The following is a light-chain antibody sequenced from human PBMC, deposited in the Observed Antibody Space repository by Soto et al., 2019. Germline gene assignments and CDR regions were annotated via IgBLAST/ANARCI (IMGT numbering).Light chain of an antibody. CDR1: SSNIGSNT. J-gene: IGLJ3*02. CDR3: AAWDASLNGWL. CDR2: SNH. Sequence: QPVLTQPPSASGAPGQRVTISCSGSSSNIGSNTVNWYQQVPGTAPKLLIYSNHQRPSGVPDRFSGSKSGTSASLAISGLQSDDDSDYYCAAWDASLNGWLFGGGTKLTVL. V-gene: IGLV1-44*01.